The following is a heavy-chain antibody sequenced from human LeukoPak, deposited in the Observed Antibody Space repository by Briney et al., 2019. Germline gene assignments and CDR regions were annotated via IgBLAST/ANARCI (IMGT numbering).Heavy chain of an antibody. CDR2: IYTSGST. CDR1: GGSISSGSYY. J-gene: IGHJ6*03. D-gene: IGHD4-23*01. Sequence: ASETLTLTCTVSGGSISSGSYYWRWIRQPAGKGLEWIGRIYTSGSTNYNPSIKSRVTISVDTSKNQFSLKLSSVTAADTAVYYCAREDDYGGMGNYYYYMDVWGKGTTVTVSS. CDR3: AREDDYGGMGNYYYYMDV. V-gene: IGHV4-61*02.